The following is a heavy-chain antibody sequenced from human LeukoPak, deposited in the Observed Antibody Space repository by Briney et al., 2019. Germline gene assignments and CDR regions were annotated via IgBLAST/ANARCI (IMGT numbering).Heavy chain of an antibody. CDR1: GYSFTTYG. V-gene: IGHV1-18*01. Sequence: ASVKVSCKASGYSFTTYGISWGRQAPGQGLEWMGWISVYNGNTNYAQKLQGRVTMTTDTSTSTAYMELRSLRSDDTAVYYCARGVGSSGYYSFDYWGQGTLVTVSS. CDR2: ISVYNGNT. D-gene: IGHD3-22*01. CDR3: ARGVGSSGYYSFDY. J-gene: IGHJ4*02.